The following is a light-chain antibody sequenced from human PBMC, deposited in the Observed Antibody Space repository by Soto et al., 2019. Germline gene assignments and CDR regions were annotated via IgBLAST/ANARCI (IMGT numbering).Light chain of an antibody. Sequence: QSVLTQPPSVSAAPGQKVTISCSGSISNIGSNYASWYQHLPGTAPKLLIYDNNQRPSGIPDRFSGSKSGTSATLGITGLQTGDEADYYCGTWHSRVSAGVFGGGTKLTVL. CDR1: ISNIGSNY. CDR3: GTWHSRVSAGV. J-gene: IGLJ2*01. V-gene: IGLV1-51*01. CDR2: DNN.